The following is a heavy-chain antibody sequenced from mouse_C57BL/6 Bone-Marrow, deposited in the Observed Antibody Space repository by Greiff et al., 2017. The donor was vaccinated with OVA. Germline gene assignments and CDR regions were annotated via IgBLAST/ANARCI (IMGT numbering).Heavy chain of an antibody. D-gene: IGHD2-10*02. CDR1: GYTFTSYW. Sequence: EVQLQQSGTVLARPGASVKMSCKTSGYTFTSYWMHWVKQRPGQGLEWIGAIYPGNSDTSYNQKFKGKAKLTAVTSASTAYMELSSLTNEDSAVYYCTGYGNYLNWYFDVWGTGTTVTVSS. CDR2: IYPGNSDT. CDR3: TGYGNYLNWYFDV. J-gene: IGHJ1*03. V-gene: IGHV1-5*01.